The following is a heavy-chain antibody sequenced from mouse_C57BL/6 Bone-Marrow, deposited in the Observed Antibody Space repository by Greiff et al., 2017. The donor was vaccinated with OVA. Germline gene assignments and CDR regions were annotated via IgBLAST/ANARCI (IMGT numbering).Heavy chain of an antibody. CDR3: AREGYYDYPWFAY. Sequence: QVQLKQSGAELVKPGASVKISCKASGYAFSSYWMNWVKQRPGKGLEWIGQIYPGDGDTNYNGKFKGKATLTADKSSSTAYMQLSSLTSEDSAVYFCAREGYYDYPWFAYWGQGTLVTVSA. CDR2: IYPGDGDT. J-gene: IGHJ3*01. V-gene: IGHV1-80*01. D-gene: IGHD2-4*01. CDR1: GYAFSSYW.